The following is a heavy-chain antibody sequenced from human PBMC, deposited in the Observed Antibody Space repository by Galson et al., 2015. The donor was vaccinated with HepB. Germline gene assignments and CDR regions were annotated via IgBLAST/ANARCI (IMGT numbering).Heavy chain of an antibody. D-gene: IGHD2-15*01. Sequence: SLRLSCAASGFTFSSYSMNWVRQAPGKGLEWVSYISSTSSTISYADSVKGRFTISRDNAKNSLYLQMNSLRAEDTAVYYCARPTTPFDYWGQGTLVTVSS. J-gene: IGHJ4*02. CDR3: ARPTTPFDY. CDR1: GFTFSSYS. CDR2: ISSTSSTI. V-gene: IGHV3-48*01.